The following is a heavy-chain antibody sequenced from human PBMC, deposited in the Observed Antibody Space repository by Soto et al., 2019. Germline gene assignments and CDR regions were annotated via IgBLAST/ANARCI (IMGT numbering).Heavy chain of an antibody. Sequence: GWPLRLSCAAAVLTFSTYSMNWVLQAQGKGLEWVSYISSSSSTIYYADSVKGRFTISRDNAKNSLYLQMNSLRDEDTAVYYCASQMPYFFGSGIICSGTSYNGIYARGQ. J-gene: IGHJ6*02. CDR3: ASQMPYFFGSGIICSGTSYNGIYA. CDR1: VLTFSTYS. D-gene: IGHD3-10*01. CDR2: ISSSSSTI. V-gene: IGHV3-48*02.